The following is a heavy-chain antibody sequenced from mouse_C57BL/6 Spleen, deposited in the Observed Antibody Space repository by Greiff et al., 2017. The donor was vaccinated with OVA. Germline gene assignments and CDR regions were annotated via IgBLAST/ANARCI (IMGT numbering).Heavy chain of an antibody. CDR3: ARGLRRIYYAMDY. D-gene: IGHD2-4*01. J-gene: IGHJ4*01. CDR2: IDPSDSYT. V-gene: IGHV1-69*01. CDR1: GYTFTSYW. Sequence: QVHVKQPGAELVMPGASVKLSCKASGYTFTSYWMHWVKQRPGQGLEWIGEIDPSDSYTNYNQKFKGKSTLTVDKSSSTAYMQLSSLTSEDSAVYYCARGLRRIYYAMDYWGQGTSVTVSS.